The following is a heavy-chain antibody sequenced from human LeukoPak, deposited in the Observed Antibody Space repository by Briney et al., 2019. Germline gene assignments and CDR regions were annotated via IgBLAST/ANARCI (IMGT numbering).Heavy chain of an antibody. Sequence: GESLRPSCAASGFTFSSYWMHWVRQAPGKGLMWVSRINSDGSSTSYADSVKGRFTISRDNAKNTLYLQMNSLRAEDTAVYYCAKALGGIGNGFHIWGQGTMVTVSS. J-gene: IGHJ3*02. V-gene: IGHV3-74*01. D-gene: IGHD6-13*01. CDR2: INSDGSST. CDR3: AKALGGIGNGFHI. CDR1: GFTFSSYW.